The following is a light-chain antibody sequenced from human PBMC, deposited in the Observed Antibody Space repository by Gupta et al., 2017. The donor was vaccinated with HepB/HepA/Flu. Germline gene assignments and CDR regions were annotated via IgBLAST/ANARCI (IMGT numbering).Light chain of an antibody. J-gene: IGLJ3*02. Sequence: QAVVTQEPSLTVSTGGTVTLTCGSSTGAVTSGHYPYWFQQKPGPAPTLVICNTNNRQSWAPGRFSGSLLGDKAALTLTGAQPEDDAHYYCLLDYGGARVFGGGTMLTVL. V-gene: IGLV7-46*01. CDR3: LLDYGGARV. CDR2: NTN. CDR1: TGAVTSGHY.